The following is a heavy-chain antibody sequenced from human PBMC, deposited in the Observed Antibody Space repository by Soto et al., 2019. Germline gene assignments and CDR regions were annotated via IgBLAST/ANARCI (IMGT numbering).Heavy chain of an antibody. J-gene: IGHJ6*02. V-gene: IGHV3-23*01. CDR2: ISGSGGST. Sequence: GGSLRLSCAASGFTFTTYAMSWVRQVPGKGLEWVSAISGSGGSTYYADSVKGRFTISRDNSKNTLYLQMNSLRDEDTAVYYCARVGITVGGVIPVTHGLDVWGQGTTVTVSS. CDR1: GFTFTTYA. D-gene: IGHD3-16*02. CDR3: ARVGITVGGVIPVTHGLDV.